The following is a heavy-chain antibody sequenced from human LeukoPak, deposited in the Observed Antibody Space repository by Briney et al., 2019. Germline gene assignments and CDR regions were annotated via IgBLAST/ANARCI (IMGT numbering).Heavy chain of an antibody. CDR3: AKDLSAQGREAFDI. Sequence: GGSLRLSCAASGFTFDDYAMHWVRQAPGKGLEWVSGISWNSGSIGYADSVKGRFTISRDNAKDSLYLQMNSLRAEDMALYYCAKDLSAQGREAFDIWGQGTMVTVSS. J-gene: IGHJ3*02. CDR2: ISWNSGSI. CDR1: GFTFDDYA. V-gene: IGHV3-9*03. D-gene: IGHD3-16*02.